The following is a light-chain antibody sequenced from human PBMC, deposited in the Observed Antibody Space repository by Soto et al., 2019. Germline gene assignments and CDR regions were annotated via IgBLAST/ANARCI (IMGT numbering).Light chain of an antibody. CDR1: SSNIANNI. CDR2: SNS. V-gene: IGLV1-44*01. CDR3: ATWDDSLNGQV. Sequence: QSALTQPPSASGTPGQRVTISCSGSSSNIANNIVNWYQQVPGTAPKLLIYSNSQRPSGVPDRFSGSKSGTSASLAISGLQSEDEADYYCATWDDSLNGQVFGGGTKVTVL. J-gene: IGLJ2*01.